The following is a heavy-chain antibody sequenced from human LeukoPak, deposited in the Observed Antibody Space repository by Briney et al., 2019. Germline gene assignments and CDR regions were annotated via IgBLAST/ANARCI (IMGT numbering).Heavy chain of an antibody. D-gene: IGHD1-26*01. Sequence: PGGSLRLSCAASGFAFRRYAMTWVRQAPGKGLEWVSSIRASGGSTYYADSVKGRFTISRDNSKNTLYLQMNSLRAEDTAVYYCARDRGSYFDYWGQGTLVPVSS. V-gene: IGHV3-23*01. J-gene: IGHJ4*02. CDR3: ARDRGSYFDY. CDR2: IRASGGST. CDR1: GFAFRRYA.